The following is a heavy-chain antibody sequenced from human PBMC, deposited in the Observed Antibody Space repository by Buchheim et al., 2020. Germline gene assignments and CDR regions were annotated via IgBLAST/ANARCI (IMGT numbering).Heavy chain of an antibody. CDR3: ARASTLGYYGSGSSYYFDY. J-gene: IGHJ4*02. Sequence: EVQLVESGGGLVQPGGSLRLSCAASGFTFSSYWMSWVRQAPGKGLEWVANIKQDGSENYYVDSVKGRFTISRDNAKNSLYLQMNSLRAEDTAVYYCARASTLGYYGSGSSYYFDYWGQGTL. CDR2: IKQDGSEN. CDR1: GFTFSSYW. D-gene: IGHD3-10*01. V-gene: IGHV3-7*01.